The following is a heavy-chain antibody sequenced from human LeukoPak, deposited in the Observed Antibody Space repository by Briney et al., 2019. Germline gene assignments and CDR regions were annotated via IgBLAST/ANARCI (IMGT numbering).Heavy chain of an antibody. CDR3: ARLNYYDSSGYYYLDY. CDR2: IYTSGST. J-gene: IGHJ4*02. D-gene: IGHD3-22*01. Sequence: SETLSLMCTVSGGSISSYYWSWIRQPAGKGREWIWRIYTSGSTNFNPSLKSRVTMSVDTSKNQFSLKLSSVTAADTAVYYCARLNYYDSSGYYYLDYWGQGTLVTVSS. CDR1: GGSISSYY. V-gene: IGHV4-4*07.